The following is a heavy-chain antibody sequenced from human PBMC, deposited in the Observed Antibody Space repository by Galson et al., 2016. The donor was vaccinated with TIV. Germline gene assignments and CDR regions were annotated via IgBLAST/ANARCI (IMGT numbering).Heavy chain of an antibody. Sequence: CAISGDSVSSTSAAWNWIRQSPSRGLEWLGRTYYRSTWYNDYAASLRRRITINPDTSKNQSSLQLTSVTPEDAAVYYCARGAPSVFGVIMTLDYWGQRTLVAVSS. CDR2: TYYRSTWYN. J-gene: IGHJ4*02. CDR3: ARGAPSVFGVIMTLDY. D-gene: IGHD3-3*01. V-gene: IGHV6-1*01. CDR1: GDSVSSTSAA.